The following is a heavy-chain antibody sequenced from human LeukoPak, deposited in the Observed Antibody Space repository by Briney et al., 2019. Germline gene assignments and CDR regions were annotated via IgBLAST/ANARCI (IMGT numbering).Heavy chain of an antibody. D-gene: IGHD1-14*01. CDR3: AQIVGRGTSSYFDY. V-gene: IGHV2-70*04. J-gene: IGHJ4*02. Sequence: SGPTLVNPTQTLTLTCTFSGFSLSTSGVRVSWIRQPPEKALEWLARIDWNDDTFYSTSLKTRLTISKDTSKNQVVLTMTNMDPVDTGTYYCAQIVGRGTSSYFDYWGQGTLVTVSS. CDR2: IDWNDDT. CDR1: GFSLSTSGVR.